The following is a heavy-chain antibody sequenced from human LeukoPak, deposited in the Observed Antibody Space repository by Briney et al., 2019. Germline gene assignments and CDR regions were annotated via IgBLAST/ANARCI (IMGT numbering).Heavy chain of an antibody. Sequence: PGGSLRLSCAASGFTFSSYWMHWVRQAPGKGLVWVSRINTDGSITNYADSVKGRFTISRDNSKNPLYLQMNSLRAEDTAVYYCAKDRSITMIVVVALVDYWGQGTLVTVSS. CDR2: INTDGSIT. V-gene: IGHV3-74*01. CDR3: AKDRSITMIVVVALVDY. CDR1: GFTFSSYW. D-gene: IGHD3-22*01. J-gene: IGHJ4*02.